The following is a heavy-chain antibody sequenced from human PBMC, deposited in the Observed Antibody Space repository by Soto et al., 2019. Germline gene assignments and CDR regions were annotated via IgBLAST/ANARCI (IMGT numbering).Heavy chain of an antibody. Sequence: EVQLVESGGGLVQPGGSLRLSCAASGFTSSSYWTHWVRQAPGKGLVWVSRINSGDGSITGYADSVKGRFTVSRDNAKNTLYLQLNSLGVEDTAVYYCARGPRLGFYGMDVWGQGTTVTVSS. CDR2: INSGDGSIT. CDR3: ARGPRLGFYGMDV. CDR1: GFTSSSYW. D-gene: IGHD3-16*01. J-gene: IGHJ6*02. V-gene: IGHV3-74*01.